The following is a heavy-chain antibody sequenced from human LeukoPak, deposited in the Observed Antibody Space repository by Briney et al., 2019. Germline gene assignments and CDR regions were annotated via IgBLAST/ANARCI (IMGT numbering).Heavy chain of an antibody. CDR1: GGSISSYY. D-gene: IGHD2-8*01. CDR2: IYTSGST. V-gene: IGHV4-4*07. CDR3: ARGYCTNGVCYGDRFEP. Sequence: SETLSLTCTASGGSISSYYWSWIRQPAGKGLEWIGRIYTSGSTNYNPSLKSRVTMSVDTSKNQFSLKLSSVTAADTAVYYCARGYCTNGVCYGDRFEPWGQGALVTVSS. J-gene: IGHJ5*02.